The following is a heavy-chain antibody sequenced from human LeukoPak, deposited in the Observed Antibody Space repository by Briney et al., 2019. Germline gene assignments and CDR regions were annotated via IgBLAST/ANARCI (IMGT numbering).Heavy chain of an antibody. CDR3: TTGYCSGGSCYSFDY. V-gene: IGHV3-15*01. CDR2: IKSKTDGGTA. CDR1: GFTFSNAW. D-gene: IGHD2-15*01. J-gene: IGHJ4*02. Sequence: GGSLRLSCAASGFTFSNAWLSWVRQAPGKGLEWVGRIKSKTDGGTADYAAPVKGRFTISRDDSKNTLYLQMNSLKTEDTAVYYCTTGYCSGGSCYSFDYWGQGTLVTVSS.